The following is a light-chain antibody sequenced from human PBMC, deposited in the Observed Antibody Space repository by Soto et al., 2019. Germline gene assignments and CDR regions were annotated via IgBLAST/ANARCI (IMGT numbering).Light chain of an antibody. J-gene: IGKJ1*01. CDR1: QSVSSSY. Sequence: EIVLTQSPGTLSLSPGDRATLSCRASQSVSSSYLAWYQQKPGQAPRLLIYAASSRATGIPDRFSGSGSGTDFTLPISRLEPEDFAVYYCQQYGSSPPWTFGQGTKVEIK. CDR2: AAS. CDR3: QQYGSSPPWT. V-gene: IGKV3-20*01.